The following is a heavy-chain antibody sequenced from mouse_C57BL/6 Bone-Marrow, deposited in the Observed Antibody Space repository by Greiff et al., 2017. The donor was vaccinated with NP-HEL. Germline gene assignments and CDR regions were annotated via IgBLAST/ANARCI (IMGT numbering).Heavy chain of an antibody. J-gene: IGHJ2*01. D-gene: IGHD2-4*01. Sequence: VHVKQSGAELVRPGASVKLSCTASGFNIKDDYMHWVKQRPEQGLEWIGWIDPENGDTEYASKFQGKATITADTSSNTAYLQLSSLTSEDTAVYYCTTSYDYDGYWGQGTTLTVSS. CDR3: TTSYDYDGY. CDR1: GFNIKDDY. CDR2: IDPENGDT. V-gene: IGHV14-4*01.